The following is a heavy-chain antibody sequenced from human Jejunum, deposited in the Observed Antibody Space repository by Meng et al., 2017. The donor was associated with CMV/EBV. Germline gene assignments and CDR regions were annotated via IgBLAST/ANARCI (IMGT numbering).Heavy chain of an antibody. CDR3: VRVCDFYDRNGYYYARSLEK. CDR1: FTNVN. J-gene: IGHJ4*02. Sequence: FTNVNLHWVRQAPGQDLEWMGWINPDNGATNDAQRCQGRVTMTRDTSSDTAYMQLSRLTSGDTAVYYCVRVCDFYDRNGYYYARSLEKWGQGTLVTVSS. V-gene: IGHV1-2*02. D-gene: IGHD3-22*01. CDR2: INPDNGAT.